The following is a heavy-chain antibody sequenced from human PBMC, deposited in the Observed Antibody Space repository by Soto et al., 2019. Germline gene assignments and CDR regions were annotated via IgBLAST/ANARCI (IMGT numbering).Heavy chain of an antibody. CDR3: ARGGAGILVVVPAAPDGGMNYYYYGMDV. V-gene: IGHV3-21*01. CDR2: ISSSSSYI. CDR1: GFTFSSYS. J-gene: IGHJ6*02. D-gene: IGHD2-2*01. Sequence: PGGSLRLSCAASGFTFSSYSMNWVRQAPGKGLEWVSSISSSSSYIYYADSVKGRFTISRDNAKNSLYLQMNSLRAEDTAVYYCARGGAGILVVVPAAPDGGMNYYYYGMDVWGQGTTVTVSS.